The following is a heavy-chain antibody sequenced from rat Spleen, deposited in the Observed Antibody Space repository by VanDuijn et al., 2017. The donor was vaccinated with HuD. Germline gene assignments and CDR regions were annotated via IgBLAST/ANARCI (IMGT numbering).Heavy chain of an antibody. CDR3: TTWFAY. J-gene: IGHJ3*01. CDR2: ISYDGSST. V-gene: IGHV5-31*01. CDR1: GFTFNNFW. Sequence: EVQLVESGGGLVQPGRSLKLSCVASGFTFNNFWMTWIRQAPGKGLEWVATISYDGSSTYYRDSVKGRFTVSRDNAKSTLYLQMDSLRSEDTATYYCTTWFAYWGQGTLVTVSS.